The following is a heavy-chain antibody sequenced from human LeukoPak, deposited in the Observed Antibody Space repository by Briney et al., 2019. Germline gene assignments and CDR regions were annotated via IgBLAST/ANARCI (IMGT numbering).Heavy chain of an antibody. D-gene: IGHD5-18*01. CDR2: IIPIFGTA. CDR1: GGTFSSYA. CDR3: AAHVDTAMVVAAYYFDY. V-gene: IGHV1-69*01. Sequence: SVKVSCKASGGTFSSYAISWVRQAPGQGLEWMGGIIPIFGTANYAQKFQGRVTITADESTSTAYMELSSLRSEDTAVYYCAAHVDTAMVVAAYYFDYWGQGTLVTVSS. J-gene: IGHJ4*02.